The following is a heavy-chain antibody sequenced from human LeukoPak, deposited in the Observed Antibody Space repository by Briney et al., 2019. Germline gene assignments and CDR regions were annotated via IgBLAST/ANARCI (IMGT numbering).Heavy chain of an antibody. CDR1: GFTFSSHG. CDR3: ARVTYGSGTYGAFDY. Sequence: GGSLRLSCAASGFTFSSHGMSWVRQAPGKGLEWVSTISGSGDNTYYADSVKGRFTISRDNSKNTLYLQMNSLRAEDTAVYYCARVTYGSGTYGAFDYWGQGTLITVSS. D-gene: IGHD3-10*01. CDR2: ISGSGDNT. J-gene: IGHJ4*02. V-gene: IGHV3-23*01.